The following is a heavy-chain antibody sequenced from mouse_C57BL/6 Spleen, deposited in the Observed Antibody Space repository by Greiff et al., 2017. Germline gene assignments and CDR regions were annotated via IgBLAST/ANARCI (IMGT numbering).Heavy chain of an antibody. V-gene: IGHV1-39*01. CDR1: GYSFNDYN. CDR2: INPNYGTT. D-gene: IGHD2-4*01. CDR3: AREGYYDYEDYYAMDY. Sequence: VQLKESGPELVKPGASVKISCKASGYSFNDYNMNWVKQSNGQSLEWIGVINPNYGTTSYNQKFKGKATLTVDQSSSTAYMQLNSLTSEDSAVYYCAREGYYDYEDYYAMDYWGQGTSVTVSS. J-gene: IGHJ4*01.